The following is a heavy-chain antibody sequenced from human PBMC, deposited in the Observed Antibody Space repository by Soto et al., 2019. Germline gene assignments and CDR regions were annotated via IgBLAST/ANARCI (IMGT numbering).Heavy chain of an antibody. CDR2: IDPSDSYT. J-gene: IGHJ5*02. V-gene: IGHV5-10-1*01. CDR1: GYSFTSYW. Sequence: PGESLKISCKGSGYSFTSYWISLVRQMPGKGLEWMGRIDPSDSYTNYSPSFQGHVTISADKSISTAYLQWSSLKASDTAMYYCARRHSSSSAFDPWGQGTLVTVSS. CDR3: ARRHSSSSAFDP. D-gene: IGHD6-13*01.